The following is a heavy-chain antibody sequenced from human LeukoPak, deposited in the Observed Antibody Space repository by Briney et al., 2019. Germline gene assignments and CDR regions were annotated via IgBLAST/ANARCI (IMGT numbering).Heavy chain of an antibody. CDR2: IYHSGST. CDR3: AREPYCSGGSCSYNWFDP. V-gene: IGHV4-38-2*02. Sequence: PSETLSLTCGVSGYSISCGYYWGWIRPPPGKGLEWIRSIYHSGSTYYNPSLKSRVTISVDTSKNQSFLKLSSVTAADTAVYYCAREPYCSGGSCSYNWFDPWGQGTLVTVSS. CDR1: GYSISCGYY. D-gene: IGHD2-15*01. J-gene: IGHJ5*02.